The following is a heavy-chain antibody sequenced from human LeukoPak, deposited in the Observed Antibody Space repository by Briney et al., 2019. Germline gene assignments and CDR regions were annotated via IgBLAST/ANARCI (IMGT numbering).Heavy chain of an antibody. CDR2: IYYSGST. Sequence: SETLSLTCTVSGGSVSSGSYYWSWIRQPPGKGLEWIAYIYYSGSTNYNPSLKSRVTISVDTSKNQFSLKLSSVTAADTAVYYCARLGSPYSSGREKRPIDYWGQGTLVTVSS. CDR3: ARLGSPYSSGREKRPIDY. CDR1: GGSVSSGSYY. J-gene: IGHJ4*02. D-gene: IGHD6-19*01. V-gene: IGHV4-61*01.